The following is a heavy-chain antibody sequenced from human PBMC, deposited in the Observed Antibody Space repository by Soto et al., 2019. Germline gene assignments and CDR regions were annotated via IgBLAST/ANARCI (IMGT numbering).Heavy chain of an antibody. CDR2: VYNSGST. Sequence: WDTLSLTCTVSGGAISSNYWTWIRQPPGKGLEWIGYVYNSGSTNYNPSLKSRVTISEDTSKSQFSLKVNSMTAADTAVYYCARYRREAVAGYTLDNWGQGILVTV. D-gene: IGHD6-13*01. CDR1: GGAISSNY. J-gene: IGHJ4*02. V-gene: IGHV4-59*01. CDR3: ARYRREAVAGYTLDN.